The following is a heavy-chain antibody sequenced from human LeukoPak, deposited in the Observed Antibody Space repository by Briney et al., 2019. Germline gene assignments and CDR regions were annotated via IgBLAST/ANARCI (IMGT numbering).Heavy chain of an antibody. CDR3: AISATDRGGMDV. D-gene: IGHD3-3*02. Sequence: GGSLRLSCAASGFIFSNYWMSWVRQAPGKGLEWVANIKHDRSEIYYVDSVKGRFTISRDNAKNSLYLQMYSLTAEDAAVYYCAISATDRGGMDVWGQGTTVTVSS. V-gene: IGHV3-7*03. CDR1: GFIFSNYW. CDR2: IKHDRSEI. J-gene: IGHJ6*02.